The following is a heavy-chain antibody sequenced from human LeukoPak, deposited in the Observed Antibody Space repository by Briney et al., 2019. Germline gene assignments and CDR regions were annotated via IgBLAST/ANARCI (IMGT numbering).Heavy chain of an antibody. Sequence: PGGSLRLSCEASGFTFRSYAMSWVRQAPGKGLDWVSGISGNGGSTYYADSVKGRFTISRDNSKNTLYLQMNSLRVEDTAIYYCAKMYYDILTGEDSWGQGTLVTVSS. CDR3: AKMYYDILTGEDS. D-gene: IGHD3-9*01. CDR2: ISGNGGST. J-gene: IGHJ4*02. V-gene: IGHV3-23*01. CDR1: GFTFRSYA.